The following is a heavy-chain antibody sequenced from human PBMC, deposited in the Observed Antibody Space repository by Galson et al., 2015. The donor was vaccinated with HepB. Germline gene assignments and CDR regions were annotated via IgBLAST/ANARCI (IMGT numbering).Heavy chain of an antibody. CDR1: GFTFSSYD. CDR3: ARVRSSSFGYYYGMDV. V-gene: IGHV3-13*01. Sequence: SLRLSCAASGFTFSSYDMHWVRQATGKGLEWVSAIGTAGDTYYPGSVKGRFTISRENAKNSLYLQMNSLRAGDTAVYYCARVRSSSFGYYYGMDVWGQGTTVTVSS. J-gene: IGHJ6*02. CDR2: IGTAGDT. D-gene: IGHD6-6*01.